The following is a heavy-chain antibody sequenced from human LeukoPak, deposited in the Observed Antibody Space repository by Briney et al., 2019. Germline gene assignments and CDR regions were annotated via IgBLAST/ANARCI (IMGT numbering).Heavy chain of an antibody. CDR3: AKSRSGGGSCYNY. Sequence: PEGSLRLSCAASGFIFSNYAMSWVRQAPRKGLEWVSTISGSDDSTYYADSVRGRFTISRDNSKNTLYLQMNSLRAEDTAVYYCAKSRSGGGSCYNYWGQGTLVTVSS. V-gene: IGHV3-23*01. CDR1: GFIFSNYA. D-gene: IGHD2-15*01. CDR2: ISGSDDST. J-gene: IGHJ4*02.